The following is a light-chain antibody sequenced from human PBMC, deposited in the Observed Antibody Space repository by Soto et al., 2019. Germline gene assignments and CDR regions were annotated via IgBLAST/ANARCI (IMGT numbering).Light chain of an antibody. J-gene: IGLJ3*02. V-gene: IGLV2-23*01. CDR2: EGS. Sequence: QSVLTQPASVSGSPGQSITISCTGTSSDVGDYNLISWYQQYPGKAPKLMIYEGSRRPSGVSNRFSASKSGNTASLTISGLRAEDEADYYCCSYTRSSPSWVFGGGTKLTVL. CDR1: SSDVGDYNL. CDR3: CSYTRSSPSWV.